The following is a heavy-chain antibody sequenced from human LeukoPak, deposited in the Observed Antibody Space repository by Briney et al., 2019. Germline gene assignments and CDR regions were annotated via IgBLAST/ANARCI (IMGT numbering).Heavy chain of an antibody. D-gene: IGHD1-1*01. V-gene: IGHV4-31*03. J-gene: IGHJ3*02. CDR1: GGSISSGTYY. CDR3: ARDPNEKIGMAYDI. CDR2: IYNSGST. Sequence: SETLSLTCTVSGGSISSGTYYWSWISQHPGKGLEWIGYIYNSGSTYYNPSLKSRVIISVDTSKNQFSLKLTSVSAADTAVYYCARDPNEKIGMAYDIWGQGTMLTVSS.